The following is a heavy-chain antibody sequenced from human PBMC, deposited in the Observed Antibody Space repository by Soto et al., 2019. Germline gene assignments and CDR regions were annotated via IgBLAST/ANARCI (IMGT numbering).Heavy chain of an antibody. CDR1: GYSFTSYW. V-gene: IGHV5-10-1*01. CDR3: ARLTPDYYYGMDV. CDR2: IDPSDSYT. Sequence: PGESLKISCKGSGYSFTSYWITWVRQMPGKGLEWMGRIDPSDSYTDYSPSFQGHVTIAVDKSISTAYLQWSSLKASDSAIYYCARLTPDYYYGMDVWGQGTTVTVSS. J-gene: IGHJ6*02.